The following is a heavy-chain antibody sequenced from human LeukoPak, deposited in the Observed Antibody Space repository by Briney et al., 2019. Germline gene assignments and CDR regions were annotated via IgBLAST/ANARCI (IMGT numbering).Heavy chain of an antibody. D-gene: IGHD3-3*01. CDR1: GGSISSGGYY. CDR3: ARGAEFWDAQPDYYNGVDV. V-gene: IGHV4-31*03. J-gene: IGHJ6*02. Sequence: PSQTLSLTCTVSGGSISSGGYYWSWIRQHPGKGLEWIGYIYYSGSTYYNPSLKSRVTISVDTSKNQFSLKLSSVTAADTAVYYCARGAEFWDAQPDYYNGVDVWGQGTTVTVSS. CDR2: IYYSGST.